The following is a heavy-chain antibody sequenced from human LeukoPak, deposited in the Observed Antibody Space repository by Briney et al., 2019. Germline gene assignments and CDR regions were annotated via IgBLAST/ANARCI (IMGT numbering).Heavy chain of an antibody. CDR1: GFTFSSYW. CDR3: ARESSSIYCSSTSCYETPYFDY. CDR2: IKQDGSEK. V-gene: IGHV3-7*01. Sequence: QPGGSLRLSCAASGFTFSSYWMSWVRQAPGKGLEWVANIKQDGSEKYYVDSVKGRFTISRDNAKNSLYLQMNSLRAEDTAVYYCARESSSIYCSSTSCYETPYFDYWGQGTLVTVSS. J-gene: IGHJ4*02. D-gene: IGHD2-2*01.